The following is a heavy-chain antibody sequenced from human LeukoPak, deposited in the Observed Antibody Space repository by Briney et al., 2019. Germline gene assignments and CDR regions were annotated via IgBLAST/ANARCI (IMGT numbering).Heavy chain of an antibody. CDR3: ARDRNYGSGTYYQR. CDR1: GFTVSSNY. Sequence: GGSLRLSCAASGFTVSSNYMNWVRQAPGKGLEWVSYISSSGNTIYYADSVKGRFTISRDNAKNSLYLQLNSLRADDTAVYYCARDRNYGSGTYYQRWGQGTLVTVSS. V-gene: IGHV3-48*03. J-gene: IGHJ4*02. CDR2: ISSSGNTI. D-gene: IGHD3-10*01.